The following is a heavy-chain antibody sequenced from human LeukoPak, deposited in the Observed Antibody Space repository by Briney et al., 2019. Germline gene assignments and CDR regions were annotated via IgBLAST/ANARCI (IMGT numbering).Heavy chain of an antibody. V-gene: IGHV3-30*04. CDR1: GFTFSSYA. D-gene: IGHD3-9*01. CDR2: ISYDGSNK. Sequence: LRLSCAASGFTFSSYAMHWVRQAPGKGLEWVAVISYDGSNKYYADSVKGRFTISRDNSKNTLYLQMNSLRAEDTAVYYCARSHYDILTGHYPHWFDPWGQGTLVTVSS. J-gene: IGHJ5*02. CDR3: ARSHYDILTGHYPHWFDP.